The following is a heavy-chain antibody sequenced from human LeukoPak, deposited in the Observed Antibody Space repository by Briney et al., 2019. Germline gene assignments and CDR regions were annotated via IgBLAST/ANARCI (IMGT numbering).Heavy chain of an antibody. CDR3: ARAGRHWYFDL. Sequence: SETLSLTCAVYGGSLSGYYWSWIRQPPGKGLEWIGEINHSGSTNYNPSLKSRVTISLDTSKNQFSLKLSSVTAADTAVYYCARAGRHWYFDLWGRGTLVTVSS. J-gene: IGHJ2*01. CDR2: INHSGST. V-gene: IGHV4-34*01. CDR1: GGSLSGYY.